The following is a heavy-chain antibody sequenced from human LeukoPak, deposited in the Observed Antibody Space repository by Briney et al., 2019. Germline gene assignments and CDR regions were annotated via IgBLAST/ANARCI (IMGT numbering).Heavy chain of an antibody. CDR3: ANWAARHDY. D-gene: IGHD6-6*01. CDR2: ISSSGSYI. CDR1: GFTFSSYS. V-gene: IGHV3-21*04. J-gene: IGHJ4*02. Sequence: PGGSLRLSCAASGFTFSSYSMNWVRQAPGKGLEWVSSISSSGSYIYYADSLKGRFTISRDNTKNSLYLQMNSLRAEDTAVYYCANWAARHDYWGQGTLVTVSS.